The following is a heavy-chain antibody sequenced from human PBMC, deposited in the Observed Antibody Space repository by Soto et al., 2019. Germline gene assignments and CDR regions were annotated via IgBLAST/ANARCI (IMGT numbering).Heavy chain of an antibody. D-gene: IGHD2-21*02. CDR1: GFTFSSYS. CDR2: ISSSSSYI. V-gene: IGHV3-21*01. Sequence: GGSLSLSCAASGFTFSSYSMNWVRQAPGKGLEWVSSISSSSSYIYYADSVKGRFTISRDNAKNSLYLQMNSLRAEDTAVYYCARDPVVTAPDYWGQGTLVTVSS. J-gene: IGHJ4*02. CDR3: ARDPVVTAPDY.